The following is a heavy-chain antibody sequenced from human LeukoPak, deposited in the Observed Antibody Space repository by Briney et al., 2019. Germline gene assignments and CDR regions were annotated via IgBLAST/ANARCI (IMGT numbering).Heavy chain of an antibody. D-gene: IGHD3-3*01. CDR1: GYTFTGYY. Sequence: ASVTVSCKASGYTFTGYYMHWVRQAPGQGLEWMGWINPNSGGTNYAQKFQGRVTMTRDTSISTAYMELSRLRSDDTAVYYCARGITIFGVVITEDFDYWGQGTLVTVSS. CDR2: INPNSGGT. J-gene: IGHJ4*02. CDR3: ARGITIFGVVITEDFDY. V-gene: IGHV1-2*02.